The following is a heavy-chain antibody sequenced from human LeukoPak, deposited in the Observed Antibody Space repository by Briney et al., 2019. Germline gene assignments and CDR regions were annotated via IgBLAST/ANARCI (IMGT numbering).Heavy chain of an antibody. D-gene: IGHD3-10*01. CDR2: ISYDGSNK. J-gene: IGHJ4*02. CDR3: ARASAGSYYNFDY. Sequence: PGGSLRLSCAASGFTFSSYGMHWVRQAPGKGLEWVAVISYDGSNKYYADSVKGRFTISRDNAKNSLYLQMNSLRDEDTAVYYCARASAGSYYNFDYWGQGTLVTVSS. CDR1: GFTFSSYG. V-gene: IGHV3-30*03.